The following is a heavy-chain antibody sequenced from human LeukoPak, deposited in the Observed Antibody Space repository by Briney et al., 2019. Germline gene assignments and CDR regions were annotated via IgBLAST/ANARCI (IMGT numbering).Heavy chain of an antibody. CDR2: IWYDGSNK. Sequence: GGSLRLSCAASGFTFSSYAMHWVRQAPGKGLEWVAVIWYDGSNKYYADSVKGRFTISRDNSKNTLYLQMNSLRAEDTAVYYCARARGASDAFDIWGQGTMVTVSS. D-gene: IGHD1-26*01. J-gene: IGHJ3*02. CDR3: ARARGASDAFDI. V-gene: IGHV3-33*08. CDR1: GFTFSSYA.